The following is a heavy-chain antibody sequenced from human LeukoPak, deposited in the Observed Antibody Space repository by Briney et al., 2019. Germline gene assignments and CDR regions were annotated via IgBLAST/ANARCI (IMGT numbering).Heavy chain of an antibody. Sequence: GASVKVSCKASGYTFTGYYMHWVRQAPGQGLEWMGWINPNSGGTNYAQKFQGRVTMTRDTSISTAYMELSRLRSDDTAVYYCARVNSPSIAAAGLSWYDYWAREPWSPSPQ. CDR1: GYTFTGYY. CDR2: INPNSGGT. J-gene: IGHJ4*02. D-gene: IGHD6-13*01. CDR3: ARVNSPSIAAAGLSWYDY. V-gene: IGHV1-2*02.